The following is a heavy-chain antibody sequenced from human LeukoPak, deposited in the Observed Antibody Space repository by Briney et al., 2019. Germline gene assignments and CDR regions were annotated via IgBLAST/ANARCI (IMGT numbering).Heavy chain of an antibody. CDR1: GYTFTSYG. Sequence: ASVKVSCKASGYTFTSYGISWVRQAPGQGLEWMGWISAYNGNTNYAQKFQGRVTMTRDTSISTAYMELSRLRSDDTAVYYCTGGYYYGWFDPWGQGTLVTVSS. CDR3: TGGYYYGWFDP. V-gene: IGHV1-18*01. D-gene: IGHD3-22*01. CDR2: ISAYNGNT. J-gene: IGHJ5*02.